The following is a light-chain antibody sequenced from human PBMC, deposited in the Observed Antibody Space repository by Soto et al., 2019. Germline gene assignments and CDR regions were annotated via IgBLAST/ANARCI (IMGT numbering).Light chain of an antibody. J-gene: IGKJ3*01. CDR3: QQRSNWPPSVN. CDR2: GAS. CDR1: QSVSSN. V-gene: IGKV3-15*01. Sequence: EIVMTQSTATLSVSPGERANLSCRAIQSVSSNLAWYQQKPGQAPRLLIYGASTRATGIPARFSGSGSGTDFTLTISRLEPEDFAVYYCQQRSNWPPSVNCGPGNTGDIK.